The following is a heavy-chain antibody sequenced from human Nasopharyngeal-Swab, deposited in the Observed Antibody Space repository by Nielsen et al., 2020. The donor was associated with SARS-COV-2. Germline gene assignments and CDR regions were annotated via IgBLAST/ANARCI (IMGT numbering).Heavy chain of an antibody. CDR2: ISYAGSKK. CDR3: AKANVLFWFGQFKNDGFDI. D-gene: IGHD3-10*01. J-gene: IGHJ3*02. Sequence: GESLKISCPASGFSFNNYGMHWVRQDTGKGLEWVAVISYAGSKKYYAESVEGRITISRDYSKTTLYLQMNSLRPEDTAMYYCAKANVLFWFGQFKNDGFDIWGQGTIVAVSS. CDR1: GFSFNNYG. V-gene: IGHV3-30*18.